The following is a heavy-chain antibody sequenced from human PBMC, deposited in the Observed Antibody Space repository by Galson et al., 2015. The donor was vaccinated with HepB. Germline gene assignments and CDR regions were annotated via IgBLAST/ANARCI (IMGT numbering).Heavy chain of an antibody. Sequence: LRLSCAASGFTFSSYGMHWVRHAPGKGLEWVAVIWYDGSNKYYADSVKGRFTISRDNSKNTLYLQMNSLRAEDTAVYYCARTSYCSGGSCYLGAFDIWGQGTMVTVSS. J-gene: IGHJ3*02. CDR1: GFTFSSYG. V-gene: IGHV3-33*08. CDR2: IWYDGSNK. D-gene: IGHD2-15*01. CDR3: ARTSYCSGGSCYLGAFDI.